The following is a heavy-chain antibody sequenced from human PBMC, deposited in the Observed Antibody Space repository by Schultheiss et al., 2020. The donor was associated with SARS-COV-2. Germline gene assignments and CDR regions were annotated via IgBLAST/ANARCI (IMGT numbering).Heavy chain of an antibody. CDR3: ARDPRQYYDFWSGYTEYYFDY. CDR1: GFTFSSYS. Sequence: GGSLRLSCAASGFTFSSYSMNCVRQAPGKGLEWVSSISSSSSYIYYADSVKGRFTISRDNAKNSLYLQMNSLRAEDTAVYYCARDPRQYYDFWSGYTEYYFDYWGQGTLVTVSS. J-gene: IGHJ4*02. D-gene: IGHD3-3*01. V-gene: IGHV3-21*01. CDR2: ISSSSSYI.